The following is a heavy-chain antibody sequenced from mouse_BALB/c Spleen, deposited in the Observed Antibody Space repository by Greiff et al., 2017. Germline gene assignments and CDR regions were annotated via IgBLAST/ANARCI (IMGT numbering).Heavy chain of an antibody. CDR3: ARKGDGNSYYYAMDY. Sequence: VQLQQSGPGLVAPSQSLSITCTVSGFSLTSYGVHWVRQPPGKGLEWLGVIWAGGSTNYNSALMSRLSISKDNSKSQVFLKMNSLQTDDTAMYYCARKGDGNSYYYAMDYWGRGTSVTVAS. V-gene: IGHV2-9*02. CDR2: IWAGGST. D-gene: IGHD2-1*01. CDR1: GFSLTSYG. J-gene: IGHJ4*01.